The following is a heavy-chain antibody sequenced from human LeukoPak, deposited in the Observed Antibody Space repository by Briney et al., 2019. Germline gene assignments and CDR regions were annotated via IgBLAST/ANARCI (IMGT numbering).Heavy chain of an antibody. CDR2: ISYDGSNK. Sequence: HPGGSLRLSCAASGFTFSSYGMHWVRQAPGKGLEWVAVISYDGSNKYYADSVKGRFTISRDNSKNTLYLQMNSLRAEDTAVYYCAKRLAYGSGTTHDDYWGQGTLVTASS. CDR1: GFTFSSYG. V-gene: IGHV3-30*18. D-gene: IGHD3-10*01. CDR3: AKRLAYGSGTTHDDY. J-gene: IGHJ4*02.